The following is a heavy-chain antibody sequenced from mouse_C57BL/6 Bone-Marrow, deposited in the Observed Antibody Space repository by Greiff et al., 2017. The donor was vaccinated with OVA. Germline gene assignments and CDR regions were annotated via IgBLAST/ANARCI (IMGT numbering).Heavy chain of an antibody. Sequence: VQLQQSGPELVKPGASVKIPCEASGYTFTDYNMDWVKQSHGKSLEWIGDINPNNGGTIYNQKFKGKATLTVDKSSSTAYMELRSLTSEDTAVYYCAVDGYYGFAYWGQGTLVTVSA. CDR2: INPNNGGT. CDR3: AVDGYYGFAY. V-gene: IGHV1-18*01. J-gene: IGHJ3*01. CDR1: GYTFTDYN. D-gene: IGHD2-3*01.